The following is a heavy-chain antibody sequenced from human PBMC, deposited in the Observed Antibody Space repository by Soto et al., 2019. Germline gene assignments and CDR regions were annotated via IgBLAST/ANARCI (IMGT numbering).Heavy chain of an antibody. CDR1: GFTFSSYS. V-gene: IGHV3-21*01. J-gene: IGHJ4*02. CDR3: ATRRDGYNY. CDR2: ISSSSSYI. D-gene: IGHD5-12*01. Sequence: EVQLVESGGGLVKPGGSPRLSCAASGFTFSSYSMNWVRQAPGKGLEWVSSISSSSSYIYYADSVKGRFTISRDNAKNSLYLQMNSLRAEDTAVYYCATRRDGYNYWGQGTLVTVSS.